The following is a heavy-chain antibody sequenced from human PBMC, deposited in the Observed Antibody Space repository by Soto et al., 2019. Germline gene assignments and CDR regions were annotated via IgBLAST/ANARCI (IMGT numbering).Heavy chain of an antibody. CDR3: ARAITIFGVVILDDGIDG. CDR2: INPSGGST. D-gene: IGHD3-3*01. CDR1: GYTFTSYY. V-gene: IGHV1-46*01. Sequence: ASVKVFCKASGYTFTSYYMHWVGQAPGQGLEWMGIINPSGGSTRYAQKFQGRVTMTRDTSTSTVYMELSSLRSEDTAVYYCARAITIFGVVILDDGIDGWRQGDTVTVYS. J-gene: IGHJ6*02.